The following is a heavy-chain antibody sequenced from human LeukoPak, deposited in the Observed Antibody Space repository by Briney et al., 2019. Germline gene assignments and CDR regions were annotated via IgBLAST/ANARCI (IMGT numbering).Heavy chain of an antibody. D-gene: IGHD6-19*01. CDR1: GFHFRTHA. CDR3: AIDPPDSGWAFWS. CDR2: IWRGGNYK. J-gene: IGHJ5*02. Sequence: GGSLRLSFSASGFHFRTHAMHWVRPAPGKGLEWVAMIWRGGNYKYYADSVKGRFTISRDDSRSRLYLQMDSLRAEDTAVYYCAIDPPDSGWAFWSWGQGALVTVSS. V-gene: IGHV3-33*01.